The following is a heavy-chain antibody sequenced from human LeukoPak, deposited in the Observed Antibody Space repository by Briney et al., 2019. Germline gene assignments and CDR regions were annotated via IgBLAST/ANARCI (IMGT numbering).Heavy chain of an antibody. CDR1: GYRFSSYW. V-gene: IGHV5-51*01. Sequence: GESLKISCKDSGYRFSSYWIAWVRQMPGKGLEYIGIIYPGDSDIRYSPSFQGQVTISADKSISTAYLQWSSPKASDTAMYYCARQEYCSGGSCYTWFDPWGQGTLVTVSS. CDR3: ARQEYCSGGSCYTWFDP. J-gene: IGHJ5*02. D-gene: IGHD2-15*01. CDR2: IYPGDSDI.